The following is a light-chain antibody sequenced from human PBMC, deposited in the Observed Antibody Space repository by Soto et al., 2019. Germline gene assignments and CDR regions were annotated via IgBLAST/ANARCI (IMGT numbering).Light chain of an antibody. J-gene: IGLJ3*02. CDR3: ATWDDSLNGVV. CDR2: YDD. V-gene: IGLV1-36*01. Sequence: QSVLTQPPSVSEAPRQRVTISCSGRTSNIGTNAVNWYQQLPGKAPRLLIYYDDLLPSGISDRFSASKSGTSASLAISGLQSEDEAHYYCATWDDSLNGVVFGGGTRSPS. CDR1: TSNIGTNA.